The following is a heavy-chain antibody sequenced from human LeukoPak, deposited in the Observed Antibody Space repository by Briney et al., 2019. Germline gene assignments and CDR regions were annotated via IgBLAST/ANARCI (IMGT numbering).Heavy chain of an antibody. CDR3: ARIAGYCSSTSCP. Sequence: SETLSVTCAVYGGSFSGYYWSWIRQPPGKGLEWIGEINHSGSTNYNPSLKSRVTILVVTSKNQFSLKLSSVTAADTAVYYCARIAGYCSSTSCPWGQGTLVTVSS. V-gene: IGHV4-34*01. J-gene: IGHJ5*02. D-gene: IGHD2-2*01. CDR1: GGSFSGYY. CDR2: INHSGST.